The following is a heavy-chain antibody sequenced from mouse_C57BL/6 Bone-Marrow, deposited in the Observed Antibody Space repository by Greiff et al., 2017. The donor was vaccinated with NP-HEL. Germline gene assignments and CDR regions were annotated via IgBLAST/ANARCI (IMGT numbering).Heavy chain of an antibody. Sequence: EVQLQQSGPELVKPGASVKISCKASGYTFTDYYMNWVKQSHGKSLEWIGYINPNNGGTSYNQKFKGKATLTVDKSSSTAYMELRSLTSEDSAVYYCARPPIYYYGSSYCYAMDYWGQGTSVTVSS. CDR3: ARPPIYYYGSSYCYAMDY. CDR2: INPNNGGT. CDR1: GYTFTDYY. D-gene: IGHD1-1*01. V-gene: IGHV1-26*01. J-gene: IGHJ4*01.